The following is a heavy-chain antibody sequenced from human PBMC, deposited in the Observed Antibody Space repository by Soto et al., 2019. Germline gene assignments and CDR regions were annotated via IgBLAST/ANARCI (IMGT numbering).Heavy chain of an antibody. CDR1: GGTFRSYA. CDR2: IIAIFGTA. Sequence: QVQLVQSGAEVKKPGSSVKVSCKASGGTFRSYAISWVRQAPGHGLEWMGGIIAIFGTANYAQKFQGRVTITADESTSTAYMELSSLRSEDTAVYYCARGGFSSSPVGYFDYWGQGTLVTVSS. V-gene: IGHV1-69*01. J-gene: IGHJ4*02. D-gene: IGHD6-6*01. CDR3: ARGGFSSSPVGYFDY.